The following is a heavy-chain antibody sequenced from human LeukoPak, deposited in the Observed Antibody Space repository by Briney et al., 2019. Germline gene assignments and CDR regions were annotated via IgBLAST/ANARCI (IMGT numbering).Heavy chain of an antibody. CDR1: GGSVSSGIYY. CDR2: ISYSGST. J-gene: IGHJ6*02. V-gene: IGHV4-61*01. Sequence: SETLSLTCTVSGGSVSSGIYYWSWIRQPPGKGLEWIGYISYSGSTNYNPSLKSRVTISVDTSKNQFSLKLSSVTAADTAVYYCATLGYYYGMDVWGQGTTVTVSS. CDR3: ATLGYYYGMDV.